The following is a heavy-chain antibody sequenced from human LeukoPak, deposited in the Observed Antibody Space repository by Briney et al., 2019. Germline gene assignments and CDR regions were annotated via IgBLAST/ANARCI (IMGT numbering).Heavy chain of an antibody. V-gene: IGHV3-53*01. CDR2: FYSGGST. J-gene: IGHJ3*02. CDR3: ARDHRGAFDI. CDR1: GFTVSSNY. Sequence: GGSLRLSCAASGFTVSSNYMSWVRQAPGKGLEWVSVFYSGGSTYYADSVKGRFTISRDNSKNTLYLQMNSLRAEDTAVYYCARDHRGAFDIWGQGTMVTVSS.